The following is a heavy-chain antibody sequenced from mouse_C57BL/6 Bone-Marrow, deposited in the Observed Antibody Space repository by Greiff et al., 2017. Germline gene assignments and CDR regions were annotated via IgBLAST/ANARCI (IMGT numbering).Heavy chain of an antibody. CDR2: IYPGSGST. V-gene: IGHV1-55*01. J-gene: IGHJ4*01. D-gene: IGHD1-1*01. Sequence: VQLQQSGAELVKPGASVKMSCKASGYTFTSYWITWVKQRPGQGLEWIGDIYPGSGSTNYNEKFKSKATLTVDTSSSTAYMQLRSLTSEDSAVYYCAREDYYGSSYIYAMDYWGQGTSVTVSS. CDR3: AREDYYGSSYIYAMDY. CDR1: GYTFTSYW.